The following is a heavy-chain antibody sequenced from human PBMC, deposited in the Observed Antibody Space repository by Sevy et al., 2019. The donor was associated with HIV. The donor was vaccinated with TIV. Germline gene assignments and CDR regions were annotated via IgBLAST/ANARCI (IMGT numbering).Heavy chain of an antibody. CDR2: IKQDGSVR. D-gene: IGHD6-13*01. J-gene: IGHJ6*02. CDR1: GFTISSYW. Sequence: GGSLRLSCAASGFTISSYWVTWVRQAPGQGLEWVANIKQDGSVRKYLDSVRGRFTISRDNARNSVYLEMNSLRAEDTAVYYCARVENDSSSWYFDAFPYYYYYYGMDVWGQGTTVTVSS. CDR3: ARVENDSSSWYFDAFPYYYYYYGMDV. V-gene: IGHV3-7*04.